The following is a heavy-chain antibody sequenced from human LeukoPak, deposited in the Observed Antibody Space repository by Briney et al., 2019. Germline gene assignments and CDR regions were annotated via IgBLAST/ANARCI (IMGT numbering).Heavy chain of an antibody. CDR1: GFPFNTYA. Sequence: PGGSLRLSCVASGFPFNTYAMHWVRQAPGKGLEWVAIIWYDGSNENYADSVKGRSAISRDNSKNTLYLQMNSLRAEDTAVYYCAHLGYDILAGYYNWGQGTLVFVSS. D-gene: IGHD3-9*01. CDR2: IWYDGSNE. V-gene: IGHV3-33*01. CDR3: AHLGYDILAGYYN. J-gene: IGHJ4*02.